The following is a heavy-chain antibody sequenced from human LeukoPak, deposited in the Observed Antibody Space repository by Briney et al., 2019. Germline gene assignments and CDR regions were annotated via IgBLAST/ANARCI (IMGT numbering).Heavy chain of an antibody. D-gene: IGHD3-3*01. V-gene: IGHV3-30*09. CDR2: VSYDGAKI. CDR3: ARARSAYLRY. CDR1: GFTFRHYA. Sequence: GGSLRLSCATSGFTFRHYAMHWLRQAPGKGLEWLAVVSYDGAKIYYSDSVKGRFAISRDNANSTLYLQMNNLTSDDTALYYCARARSAYLRYWGQGTLVTVSS. J-gene: IGHJ4*02.